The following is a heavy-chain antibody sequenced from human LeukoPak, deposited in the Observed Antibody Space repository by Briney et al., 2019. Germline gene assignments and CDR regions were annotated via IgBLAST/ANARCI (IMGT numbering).Heavy chain of an antibody. D-gene: IGHD3-10*01. J-gene: IGHJ4*02. CDR1: GGSIGFYY. V-gene: IGHV4-59*01. CDR3: ARSIKRGLFDY. Sequence: SSETLSLTCTVSGGSIGFYYWNWIRQPPGKGLEWIGCVYYNGSSNYNPSLKSRVPISVYTSKIQFSLKLSSVTAADTAVYYCARSIKRGLFDYWGQGSLVTVSS. CDR2: VYYNGSS.